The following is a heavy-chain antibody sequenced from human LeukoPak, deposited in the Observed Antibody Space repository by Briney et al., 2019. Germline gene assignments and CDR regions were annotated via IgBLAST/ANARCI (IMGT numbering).Heavy chain of an antibody. CDR2: ISGSGGST. V-gene: IGHV3-23*01. Sequence: GGSLRLSCAASGFTFSSYAMSWVRQAPGKGLEWISAISGSGGSTYYADSVKGRFTISRDNSKNTLYLQMNSLRAEDTAVYYCAKCGRGGDSSGYSPYYFDYWGQGTLVTVSS. J-gene: IGHJ4*02. D-gene: IGHD3-22*01. CDR1: GFTFSSYA. CDR3: AKCGRGGDSSGYSPYYFDY.